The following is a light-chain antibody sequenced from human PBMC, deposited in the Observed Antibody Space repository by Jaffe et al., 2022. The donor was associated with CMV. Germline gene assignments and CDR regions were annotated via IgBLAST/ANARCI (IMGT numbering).Light chain of an antibody. CDR3: QQYHIWWT. Sequence: EIMMTQSPPTLSVSPGERATLSCRVSQSVSSNLAWYQQKPGQVPRLLIFGASSRATGIPVRFSGSGSGTEFTLTISSLQSEDFAVYYCQQYHIWWTFGPGTKVEIK. J-gene: IGKJ1*01. V-gene: IGKV3-15*01. CDR2: GAS. CDR1: QSVSSN.